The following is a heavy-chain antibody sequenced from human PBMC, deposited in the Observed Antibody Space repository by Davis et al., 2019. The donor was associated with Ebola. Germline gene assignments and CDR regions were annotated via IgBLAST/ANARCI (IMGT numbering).Heavy chain of an antibody. D-gene: IGHD1-26*01. J-gene: IGHJ4*02. CDR3: AKVTYSGSYLDY. CDR2: ISGSGGST. CDR1: GFTFSSYA. V-gene: IGHV3-23*01. Sequence: GGSLRLSCAASGFTFSSYAMSWVRQAPGKWLEWVSAISGSGGSTYYADSVKGRFTISRDNSKNTLYLQMNSLRAEDTAVYYCAKVTYSGSYLDYWGQGTLVTVSS.